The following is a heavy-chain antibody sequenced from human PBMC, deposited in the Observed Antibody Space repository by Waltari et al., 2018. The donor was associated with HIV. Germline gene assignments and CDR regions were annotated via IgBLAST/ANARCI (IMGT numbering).Heavy chain of an antibody. CDR1: GYSITSAHY. Sequence: QVQLQESGPGLVKPSETLSLTCRVSGYSITSAHYWGWIQQPPGKGLQWIGSISHSGKTYYDPTLKSRINISRDTSKNLFSLELTSVTAADTAVYYCARLMSTTRFDSWGQGTLVSVSS. D-gene: IGHD1-7*01. V-gene: IGHV4-38-2*01. CDR3: ARLMSTTRFDS. CDR2: ISHSGKT. J-gene: IGHJ4*02.